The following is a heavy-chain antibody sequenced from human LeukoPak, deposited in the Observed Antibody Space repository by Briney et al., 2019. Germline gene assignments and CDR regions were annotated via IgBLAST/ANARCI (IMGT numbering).Heavy chain of an antibody. CDR1: GFTFDDYA. J-gene: IGHJ3*02. V-gene: IGHV3-9*01. CDR3: AKGFSGYYNHDAFDI. Sequence: GGSLRLSCAASGFTFDDYAMHWVRQAPGNGLEWVSGISWNNGSIGYADSVKGRFTISRDNAKNSLYLQMNSLRAEDTALYYCAKGFSGYYNHDAFDIWGQGTMVTVSS. CDR2: ISWNNGSI. D-gene: IGHD3-22*01.